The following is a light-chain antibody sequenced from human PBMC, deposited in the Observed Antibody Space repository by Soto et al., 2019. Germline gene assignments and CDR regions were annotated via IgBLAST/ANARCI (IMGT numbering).Light chain of an antibody. CDR1: QSVSSSY. J-gene: IGKJ5*01. Sequence: DIVLTQSPATLSSSPGERATLSCRASQSVSSSYLAWYQQKPGLAPRLLIYDASSRATGVPDRFSGSGSGTEFTLTISRLEPEDFAAYYCQQYSSSPITFGQGTRLEIK. CDR2: DAS. V-gene: IGKV3D-20*01. CDR3: QQYSSSPIT.